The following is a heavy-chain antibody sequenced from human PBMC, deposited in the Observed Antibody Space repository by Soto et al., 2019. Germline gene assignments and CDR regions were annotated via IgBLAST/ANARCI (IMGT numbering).Heavy chain of an antibody. D-gene: IGHD4-17*01. CDR2: ISAYNGNT. V-gene: IGHV1-18*01. CDR1: GYTFTSYG. CDR3: ASGTVTTKDYYDYYYMGV. Sequence: QVPLVQSGAEVKKPGASVKVSCKASGYTFTSYGISWVRQAPGQGLEWMGWISAYNGNTNYAQKLQGRVTMTTDTATSTAYMELRSLRSDDTAVYYCASGTVTTKDYYDYYYMGVWGKGTTVTVSS. J-gene: IGHJ6*03.